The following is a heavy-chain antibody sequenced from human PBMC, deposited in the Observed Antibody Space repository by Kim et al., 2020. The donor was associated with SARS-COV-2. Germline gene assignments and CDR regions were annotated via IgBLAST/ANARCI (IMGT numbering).Heavy chain of an antibody. J-gene: IGHJ6*02. Sequence: KYSQKFQGRDTITRDPSASTAYMELSSLRSENTAVYYCARPGYNWNLMDVWGQGTTVTVSS. D-gene: IGHD1-1*01. V-gene: IGHV1-3*01. CDR3: ARPGYNWNLMDV.